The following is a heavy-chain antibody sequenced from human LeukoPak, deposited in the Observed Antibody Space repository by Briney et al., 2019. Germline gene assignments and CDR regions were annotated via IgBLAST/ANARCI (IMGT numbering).Heavy chain of an antibody. Sequence: SVKVSCKASGGTFSSYAISWVRQAPGQGLEWMGRITPIFGIANYAQKFQGRVTITADKSTSTAYMELSSLRSGDTAVYYCASSYCSSTSCYMGGGGTYYFDYWGQGTLVTASS. V-gene: IGHV1-69*04. CDR3: ASSYCSSTSCYMGGGGTYYFDY. CDR1: GGTFSSYA. J-gene: IGHJ4*02. D-gene: IGHD2-2*02. CDR2: ITPIFGIA.